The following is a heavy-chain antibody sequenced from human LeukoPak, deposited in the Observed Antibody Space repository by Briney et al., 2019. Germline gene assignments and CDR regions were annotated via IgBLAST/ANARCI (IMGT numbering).Heavy chain of an antibody. D-gene: IGHD3-9*01. CDR1: GGSISSSTYS. V-gene: IGHV4-39*07. J-gene: IGHJ4*02. CDR2: IYYSGST. Sequence: SETLSLTCTVSGGSISSSTYSWGWVRQPPGTGLEWIGNIYYSGSTFYNPSLKSRVTISLDTSKHQFSLKLTSVTAADTAVYYCAREWDTSSFDPRASGDHWGQGTPVTVSS. CDR3: AREWDTSSFDPRASGDH.